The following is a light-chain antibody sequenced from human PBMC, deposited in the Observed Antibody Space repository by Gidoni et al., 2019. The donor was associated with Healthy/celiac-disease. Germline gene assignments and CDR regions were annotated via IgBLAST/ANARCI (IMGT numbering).Light chain of an antibody. Sequence: DSQMTQSPSSLSASVGDRVTITCRASQSISSYLNWYQQKPGKAPKLLIYAASSLQSGVPSRFIGSGSGTDFTLTISSLQPEDFATYYCQQSYSTLTFGGWTKVEIK. CDR1: QSISSY. J-gene: IGKJ4*01. CDR3: QQSYSTLT. CDR2: AAS. V-gene: IGKV1-39*01.